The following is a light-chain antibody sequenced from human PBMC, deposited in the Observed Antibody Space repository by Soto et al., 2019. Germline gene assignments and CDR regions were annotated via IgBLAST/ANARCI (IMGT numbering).Light chain of an antibody. CDR2: GAS. Sequence: EIVLRKSLGTLSWSPGERATLSCRASQSVSSSYLAWYQQKPGQAPRLLIYGASSRATGIPDRFSGSGSGTDFTLTISRLEPEDFAVYYCQQYVTSRHTFCQGSKVDIK. CDR3: QQYVTSRHT. V-gene: IGKV3-20*01. J-gene: IGKJ1*01. CDR1: QSVSSSY.